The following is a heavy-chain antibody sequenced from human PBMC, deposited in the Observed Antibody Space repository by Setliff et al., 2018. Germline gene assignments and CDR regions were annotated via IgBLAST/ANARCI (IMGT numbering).Heavy chain of an antibody. CDR1: GFTFSSYG. Sequence: LRLSCAASGFTFSSYGMHWVRQAPGKGLEWVAFIRYDGSNKYYADSVKGRFTISRDNSKNTLYLQMNSLRAEDTAIYYCAKDRGTNWSEGFDSWGQGTLVTVSS. CDR3: AKDRGTNWSEGFDS. D-gene: IGHD7-27*01. V-gene: IGHV3-30*02. J-gene: IGHJ4*02. CDR2: IRYDGSNK.